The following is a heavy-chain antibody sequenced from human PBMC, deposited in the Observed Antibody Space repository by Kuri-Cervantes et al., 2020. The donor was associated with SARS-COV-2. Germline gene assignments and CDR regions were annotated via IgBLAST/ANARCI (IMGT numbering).Heavy chain of an antibody. D-gene: IGHD6-13*01. V-gene: IGHV3-33*06. CDR2: IWYGGSNK. CDR1: GFTFSSYG. J-gene: IGHJ4*02. Sequence: GESLKILCAASGFTFSSYGMHWVRQAPGKGLEWVAVIWYGGSNKYYADSVKGRFTISRDNSKNTLDLQMNSLRAEETAVYYCAKAVRRIAATRYVFDYWGQGTLVTVSS. CDR3: AKAVRRIAATRYVFDY.